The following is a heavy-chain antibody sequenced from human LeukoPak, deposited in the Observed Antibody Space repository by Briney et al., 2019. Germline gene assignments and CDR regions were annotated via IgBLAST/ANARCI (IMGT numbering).Heavy chain of an antibody. D-gene: IGHD3-10*01. CDR1: GGSISSYY. J-gene: IGHJ4*02. CDR3: ARFGSNPYYFDY. Sequence: ASETLSLTCTVSGGSISSYYSSWIRQPPGKGLEWIGYIYYSGSTNYNPSLKSRVTISVDTSKNQFSLKLSSVTAADTAVYYCARFGSNPYYFDYWGQGTLVTVSS. CDR2: IYYSGST. V-gene: IGHV4-59*08.